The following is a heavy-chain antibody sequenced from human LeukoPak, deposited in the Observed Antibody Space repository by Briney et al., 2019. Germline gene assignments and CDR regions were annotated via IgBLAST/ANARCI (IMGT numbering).Heavy chain of an antibody. CDR2: IYYTGII. J-gene: IGHJ4*02. CDR1: GGSISGYY. V-gene: IGHV4-59*03. Sequence: SETLSLTCTVSGGSISGYYWSWIRQPPGKGLEWIVSIYYTGIIDYNPSLKSRVTTSLDTSKNQVSLKLSSVAAADTAVYFCANGTDAYKTGYWDQGTPVTVSS. CDR3: ANGTDAYKTGY. D-gene: IGHD5-24*01.